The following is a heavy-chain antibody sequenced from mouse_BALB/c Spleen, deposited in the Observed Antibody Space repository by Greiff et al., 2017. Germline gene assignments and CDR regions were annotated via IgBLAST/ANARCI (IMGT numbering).Heavy chain of an antibody. Sequence: EVQRVESGAELVRSGASVKLSCTASGFNIKDYYMHWVKQRPEQGLEWIGWIDPENGDTEYAPKFQGKATMTADTSSNTAYLQLSSLTSEDTAVYYCNGYYYGSSGYAMDYWGQGTSVTVSS. CDR3: NGYYYGSSGYAMDY. CDR2: IDPENGDT. J-gene: IGHJ4*01. CDR1: GFNIKDYY. V-gene: IGHV14-4*02. D-gene: IGHD1-1*01.